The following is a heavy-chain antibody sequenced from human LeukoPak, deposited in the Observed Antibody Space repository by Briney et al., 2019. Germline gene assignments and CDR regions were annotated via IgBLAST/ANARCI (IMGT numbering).Heavy chain of an antibody. V-gene: IGHV1-2*02. D-gene: IGHD2-15*01. Sequence: ASVKVSCKASGYTFTGYYMHWVRRAPGQGLEWMGWINPNSGGTNYAQKFQGRVTMTRDTSISTAYMELSRLRSDDTAVYYCARARIVAEDWFDPWSQGTLVTVSS. CDR2: INPNSGGT. J-gene: IGHJ5*02. CDR1: GYTFTGYY. CDR3: ARARIVAEDWFDP.